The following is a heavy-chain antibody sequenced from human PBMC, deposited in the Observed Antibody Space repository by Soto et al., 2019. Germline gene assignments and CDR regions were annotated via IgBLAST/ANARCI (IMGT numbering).Heavy chain of an antibody. CDR2: ISNNGINK. Sequence: XGSLRLSCAASGFTFSTYGMHWVRQARGKGLEWLAVISNNGINKYYADSVKGRFTISRDNSKDTLFLQMNSLRGEDTAIYSCARVIRADSTSSNFYYYSGLDGWGQGTTVTVSS. CDR1: GFTFSTYG. J-gene: IGHJ6*02. V-gene: IGHV3-30*03. CDR3: ARVIRADSTSSNFYYYSGLDG. D-gene: IGHD6-6*01.